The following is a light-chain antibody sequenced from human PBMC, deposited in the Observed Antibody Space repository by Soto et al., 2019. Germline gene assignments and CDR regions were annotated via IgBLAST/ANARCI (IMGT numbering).Light chain of an antibody. CDR1: QSVLYSSNNKNY. J-gene: IGKJ1*01. CDR2: WAS. V-gene: IGKV4-1*01. CDR3: QKHYTTPRT. Sequence: DIVMTQSPDSLAVSLGERATINCKSSQSVLYSSNNKNYLAWYQQKPGQPPKVLIYWASTRESGVPDRFSGSGSGTDFTHPISSLQAEDVAVYYCQKHYTTPRTCGKGTKVEIK.